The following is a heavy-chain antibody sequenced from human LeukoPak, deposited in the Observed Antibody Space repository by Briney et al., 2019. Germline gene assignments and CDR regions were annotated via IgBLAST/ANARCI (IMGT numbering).Heavy chain of an antibody. Sequence: SQTLSLTCTVSGVSINNGDYYWSWIRRHPGKGLEWIGYIYYSGNTYYNPSLKSRVTISVDPSKNQFSLKLTSVTDADTAVYYCATRGYGSTWHSQNWGQGTLVTVSS. V-gene: IGHV4-31*03. D-gene: IGHD6-13*01. J-gene: IGHJ4*02. CDR2: IYYSGNT. CDR3: ATRGYGSTWHSQN. CDR1: GVSINNGDYY.